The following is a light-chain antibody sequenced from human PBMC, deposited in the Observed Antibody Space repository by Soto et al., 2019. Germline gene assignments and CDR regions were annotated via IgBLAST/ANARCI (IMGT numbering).Light chain of an antibody. J-gene: IGKJ5*01. V-gene: IGKV3-15*01. CDR3: QQYNSWHPIT. CDR1: ASVSSN. Sequence: EVLMTQSPSTLAVSPGSRAPLSCRASASVSSNLAWYQQRPGQAPRLLIYGASTRATGIPARFSGGGSGTEFTLTISSLQSEDFAVYYCQQYNSWHPITFGQGTRLEIK. CDR2: GAS.